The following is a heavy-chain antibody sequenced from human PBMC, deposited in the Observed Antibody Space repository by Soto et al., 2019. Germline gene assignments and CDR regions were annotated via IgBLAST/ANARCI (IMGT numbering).Heavy chain of an antibody. Sequence: SGPTRVNPPRPRSLTCTFSGFSLSAGGMHGSGMLQPPGKALEWLARIDWDDDKYYSTSLRTRPTISKDTSKKQVVLTMTNMDPVETATYYCAKTGTDGSCFDPWGQGTLVTVSS. CDR2: IDWDDDK. CDR3: AKTGTDGSCFDP. CDR1: GFSLSAGGMH. D-gene: IGHD1-1*01. V-gene: IGHV2-70*04. J-gene: IGHJ5*02.